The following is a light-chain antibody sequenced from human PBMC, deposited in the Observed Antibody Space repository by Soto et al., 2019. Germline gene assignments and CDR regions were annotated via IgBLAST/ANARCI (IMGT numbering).Light chain of an antibody. J-gene: IGKJ1*01. Sequence: EIVLTQSPGTLSLSPGDRATLSCRASQSVSSSYLAWYQQKPGQAPRLLIYGASTRATGIPARFSGSGSGTEFTLTISSLQSEDFAVYYCQQYNNWPRTFGQGPRWIS. CDR1: QSVSSSY. V-gene: IGKV3-15*01. CDR3: QQYNNWPRT. CDR2: GAS.